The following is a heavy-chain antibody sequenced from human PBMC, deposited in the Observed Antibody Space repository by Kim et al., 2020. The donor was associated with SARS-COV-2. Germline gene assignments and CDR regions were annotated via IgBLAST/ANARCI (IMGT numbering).Heavy chain of an antibody. V-gene: IGHV1-69*13. CDR3: ATKPLRYNWFDP. D-gene: IGHD4-17*01. J-gene: IGHJ5*02. CDR2: IIPIFGTA. CDR1: GGTFSSYA. Sequence: SVKVSCKASGGTFSSYAISWVRQAPGQGLEWMGGIIPIFGTANYAQKFQGRVTITADESTSTAYMELSSLRSEDTAVYYCATKPLRYNWFDPWGQGTLVTVSS.